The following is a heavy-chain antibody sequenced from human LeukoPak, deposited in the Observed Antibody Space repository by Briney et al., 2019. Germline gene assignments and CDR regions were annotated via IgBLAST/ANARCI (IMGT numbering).Heavy chain of an antibody. CDR3: ARDRGSEGGFDY. CDR2: NYYSGTI. J-gene: IGHJ4*02. V-gene: IGHV4-59*01. D-gene: IGHD2-15*01. CDR1: GGSISPYY. Sequence: SETLSLTCSVSGGSISPYYWSWIRQPPGKGLEWIGYNYYSGTINYNPSLKSRVAISVDTSKNQFSLKMTSVTAADTAVYFCARDRGSEGGFDYWGQGTLVTVSS.